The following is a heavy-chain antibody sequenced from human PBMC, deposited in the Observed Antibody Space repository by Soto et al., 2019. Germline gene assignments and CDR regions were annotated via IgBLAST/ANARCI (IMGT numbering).Heavy chain of an antibody. Sequence: QVQLVQSGAEVKKPGASVKVSCKASGYTFTSYGISWVRQAPGQGLEWMGWISAYNGNTNYAQKLQGRVTMTTDTSTSTAYMELRRLRSDDTAVYYCARAGTGRFLEWLSKYYFDYWGQGTLVTVSS. CDR2: ISAYNGNT. J-gene: IGHJ4*02. CDR3: ARAGTGRFLEWLSKYYFDY. V-gene: IGHV1-18*01. CDR1: GYTFTSYG. D-gene: IGHD3-3*01.